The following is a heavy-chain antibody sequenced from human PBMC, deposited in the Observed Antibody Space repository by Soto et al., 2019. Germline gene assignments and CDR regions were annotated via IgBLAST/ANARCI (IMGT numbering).Heavy chain of an antibody. CDR3: ARVVNSGMDP. Sequence: QVQLQESGPGLVKPSGTLSLTCVVSGGSISSNNWWSWVRQPPGKGLEWIGEIYHSGSTNYNPSLKCRATISVDKSKNHLSLKLSSVTAADTAVYYCARVVNSGMDPWGQGTLVTVSS. V-gene: IGHV4-4*02. CDR1: GGSISSNNW. D-gene: IGHD6-25*01. J-gene: IGHJ5*02. CDR2: IYHSGST.